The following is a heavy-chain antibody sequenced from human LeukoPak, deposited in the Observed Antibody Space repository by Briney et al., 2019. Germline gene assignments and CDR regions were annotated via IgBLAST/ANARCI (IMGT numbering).Heavy chain of an antibody. V-gene: IGHV1-2*02. CDR2: INPNSGGT. D-gene: IGHD3-22*01. CDR3: ARDVSDYYDSSGYYNWFDP. CDR1: GYTFTGYY. Sequence: GASVKVSCKASGYTFTGYYMHWVRQAPGQGLEWMGWINPNSGGTNYAQKFQGRVTMTRDTSISTAYMELSRLRSDDTAVFYCARDVSDYYDSSGYYNWFDPWGQGTLVTVSS. J-gene: IGHJ5*02.